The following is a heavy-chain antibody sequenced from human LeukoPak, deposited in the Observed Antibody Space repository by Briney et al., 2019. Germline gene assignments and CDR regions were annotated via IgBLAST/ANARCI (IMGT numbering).Heavy chain of an antibody. CDR3: ARHGVGDQDAFDI. CDR2: IYNTGNT. V-gene: IGHV4-59*08. Sequence: SETLSLTCTVSGGSISTYYWNWIRQPPGKGLEWIGYIYNTGNTNYNPSLKSRVTISVDTSKNQFSLKLNSVTAADTAVYFCARHGVGDQDAFDIWGQGTMVTVSS. CDR1: GGSISTYY. D-gene: IGHD2-2*01. J-gene: IGHJ3*02.